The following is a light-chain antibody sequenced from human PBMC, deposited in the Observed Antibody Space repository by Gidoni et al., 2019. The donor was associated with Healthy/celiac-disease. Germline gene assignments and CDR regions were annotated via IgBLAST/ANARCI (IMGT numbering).Light chain of an antibody. V-gene: IGKV1-39*01. J-gene: IGKJ2*01. CDR3: QQSDDTPYT. CDR1: QSISSY. Sequence: SLSASVGDRVTITCRASQSISSYLNWYQQKPGKAPKLLIYAASSLQSGVSLRFSGSGSGTDFTLTISSLQPEDFASYYCQQSDDTPYTFGPGTKLEIK. CDR2: AAS.